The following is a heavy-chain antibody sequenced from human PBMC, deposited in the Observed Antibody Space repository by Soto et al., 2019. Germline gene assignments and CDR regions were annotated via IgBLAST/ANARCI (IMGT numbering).Heavy chain of an antibody. Sequence: ASVKVSCKASGYTFTSYDINWVRQATGQGLEWMGWMNPNSGNTGYAQKFQGRVTMTRNTSISTAYMELSSVRSEDTAVYYCARGRGYSYGYYYYGMDVWGQGTTVTVSS. V-gene: IGHV1-8*01. J-gene: IGHJ6*02. CDR3: ARGRGYSYGYYYYGMDV. CDR1: GYTFTSYD. CDR2: MNPNSGNT. D-gene: IGHD5-18*01.